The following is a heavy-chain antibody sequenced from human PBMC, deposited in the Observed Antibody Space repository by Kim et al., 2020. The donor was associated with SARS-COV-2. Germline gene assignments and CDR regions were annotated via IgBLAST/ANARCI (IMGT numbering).Heavy chain of an antibody. J-gene: IGHJ3*02. CDR1: GGSISSGGYY. Sequence: SETLSLTCTVSGGSISSGGYYWSWIRQHPGKGLEWIGYIYYSGSTYYNPSLKSRVTISVDTSKNQFSLKLSSVTAADTAVYYCARVPSGWDAFDIWGQGTMVTVSS. CDR3: ARVPSGWDAFDI. D-gene: IGHD3-22*01. V-gene: IGHV4-31*03. CDR2: IYYSGST.